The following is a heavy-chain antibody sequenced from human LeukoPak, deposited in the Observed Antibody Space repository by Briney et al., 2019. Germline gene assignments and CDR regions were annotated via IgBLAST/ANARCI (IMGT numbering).Heavy chain of an antibody. D-gene: IGHD1-26*01. Sequence: SETLSLTCTVSGGAITDSNYYWGWIRQPPGEGLEWIGNIYYNGKTFYNESVKSRVTISVDTSKNQFSPKLSSVTAADTALFYCARYSGSHYAFDIWGQGTMVTVSS. CDR2: IYYNGKT. CDR3: ARYSGSHYAFDI. J-gene: IGHJ3*02. V-gene: IGHV4-39*01. CDR1: GGAITDSNYY.